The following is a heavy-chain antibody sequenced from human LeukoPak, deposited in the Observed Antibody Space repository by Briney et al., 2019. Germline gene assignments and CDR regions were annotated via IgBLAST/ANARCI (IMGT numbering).Heavy chain of an antibody. CDR1: GGSISSSSYY. J-gene: IGHJ4*02. CDR2: INHSGST. D-gene: IGHD4-23*01. Sequence: SETLSLTCTVSGGSISSSSYYWGWIRQPPGKGLEWIGEINHSGSTNYNPSLKSRVTISVDTSKNQFSLKLSSVTAADTAVYYCEATVVTPYYFDYWGQGTLVTVSS. CDR3: EATVVTPYYFDY. V-gene: IGHV4-39*07.